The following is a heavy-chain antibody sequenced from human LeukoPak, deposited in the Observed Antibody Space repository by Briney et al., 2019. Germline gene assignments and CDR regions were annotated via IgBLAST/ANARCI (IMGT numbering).Heavy chain of an antibody. CDR1: NYTFTSYG. V-gene: IGHV1-18*01. J-gene: IGHJ4*02. D-gene: IGHD2-2*01. CDR2: INAYNGNT. Sequence: ASVKVSCKASNYTFTSYGISWVRQAPGQGLEWMAWINAYNGNTNYAQKLQGRVTMTTDTSTSTAYMELRSLRSDDTAVYYCARDGARGSTSGGSDYWGQGTLVTVSS. CDR3: ARDGARGSTSGGSDY.